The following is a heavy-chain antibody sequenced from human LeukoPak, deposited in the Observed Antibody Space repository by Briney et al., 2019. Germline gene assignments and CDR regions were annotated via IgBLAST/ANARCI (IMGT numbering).Heavy chain of an antibody. V-gene: IGHV3-74*01. CDR3: ARDGSLPDY. CDR1: GCTFSSYW. CDR2: INGDGSGA. D-gene: IGHD2-15*01. J-gene: IGHJ4*02. Sequence: PGVSLRLSCAASGCTFSSYWMHWVRQDPGKGLVWVARINGDGSGAIYADSVEGRFTISRDNAKNTLYLKMISLRAEDAAVYYCARDGSLPDYWGQGTLVTVSS.